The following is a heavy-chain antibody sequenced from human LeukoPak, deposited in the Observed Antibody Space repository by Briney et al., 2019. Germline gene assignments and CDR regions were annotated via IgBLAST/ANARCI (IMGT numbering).Heavy chain of an antibody. V-gene: IGHV3-7*01. D-gene: IGHD2-21*01. CDR1: GFTFSSYW. Sequence: PGGSLRLSCAASGFTFSSYWMSWVRQAPGKGLEWVANIEQDGSEKYYVDSVKGRFTISRDNAKNSLYLQMNSLRAEDTAVYYCARVPGDCGGDCYSYYYYYMDVWGKGTTVTVSS. CDR3: ARVPGDCGGDCYSYYYYYMDV. CDR2: IEQDGSEK. J-gene: IGHJ6*03.